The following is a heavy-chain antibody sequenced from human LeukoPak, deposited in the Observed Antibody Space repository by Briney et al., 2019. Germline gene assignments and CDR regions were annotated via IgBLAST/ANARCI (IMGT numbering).Heavy chain of an antibody. CDR3: ARDWVTMVRGVGDAFDI. D-gene: IGHD3-10*01. CDR1: GFTFSSYW. CDR2: IKQDGSEK. Sequence: GGSLRLSCAASGFTFSSYWMSWVRQAPGKGLEWVANIKQDGSEKYYVDSVKGRFTISRDDAKNSLYLQMNSLRAEDTAVYYCARDWVTMVRGVGDAFDIWGQGTMVTVSS. V-gene: IGHV3-7*01. J-gene: IGHJ3*02.